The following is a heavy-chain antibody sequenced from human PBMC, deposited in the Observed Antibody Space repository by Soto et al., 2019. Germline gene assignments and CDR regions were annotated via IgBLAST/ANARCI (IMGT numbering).Heavy chain of an antibody. V-gene: IGHV3-21*01. Sequence: EVQLVESGGGLVKPGGSLRLSCAASGFTFSSYSMNWVRQAPGKGLEWVSSISSSSSYIYYADSVKGRFTISRDNAKNSLYLQMNSLRAEDTAVYYCARDGYYDFWSGYSIVESNYYYGMDVWGQGTTVTVSS. D-gene: IGHD3-3*01. J-gene: IGHJ6*02. CDR3: ARDGYYDFWSGYSIVESNYYYGMDV. CDR1: GFTFSSYS. CDR2: ISSSSSYI.